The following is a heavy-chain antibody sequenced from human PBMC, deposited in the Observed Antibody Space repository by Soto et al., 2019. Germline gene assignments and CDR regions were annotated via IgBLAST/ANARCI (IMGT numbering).Heavy chain of an antibody. CDR3: ARNGSFNLGFYYDGMDV. CDR1: GYSFASYW. V-gene: IGHV5-51*01. J-gene: IGHJ6*02. D-gene: IGHD3-10*01. Sequence: GESLKISCQGSGYSFASYWIGWVRQMPGKDLEWMGIIYPGDSDTRYSPSFQGQVTISAYKSLRTAYLQWTSLKASDTALYYCARNGSFNLGFYYDGMDVWGQGTTVTVYS. CDR2: IYPGDSDT.